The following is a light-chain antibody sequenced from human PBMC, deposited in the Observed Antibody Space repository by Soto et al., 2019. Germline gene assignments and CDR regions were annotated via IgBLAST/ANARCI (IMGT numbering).Light chain of an antibody. V-gene: IGLV2-8*01. J-gene: IGLJ1*01. CDR1: SNDVGRFNY. CDR2: EVN. Sequence: QSALTQAPSASGSPLQSVTISCAGTSNDVGRFNYVSWYQRHPGKAPKLIIYEVNKRPSGVPDRSSGSKSGNTASLTVSGLQAEDEADYFCSSFVHGTSYVFGTGTKVT. CDR3: SSFVHGTSYV.